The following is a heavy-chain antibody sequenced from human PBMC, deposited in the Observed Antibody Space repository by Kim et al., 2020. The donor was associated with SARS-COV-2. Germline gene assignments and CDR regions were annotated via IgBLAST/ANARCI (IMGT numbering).Heavy chain of an antibody. D-gene: IGHD2-15*01. V-gene: IGHV4-59*13. Sequence: SETLSLTCTVSGGSISSYYWSWIRQPPGKGLEWIGYIYYSGSTNYNPSLKSRVTISVDTSKNQFSLKLSSVTAADTAVYYCARGPTYCSGGSCYSGLIDYWGQGTLVTVSS. CDR1: GGSISSYY. CDR2: IYYSGST. CDR3: ARGPTYCSGGSCYSGLIDY. J-gene: IGHJ4*02.